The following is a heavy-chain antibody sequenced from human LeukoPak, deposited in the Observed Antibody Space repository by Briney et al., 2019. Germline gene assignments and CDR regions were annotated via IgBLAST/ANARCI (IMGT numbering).Heavy chain of an antibody. Sequence: PSETLSLTCTVSGGSISSYYCSWIRQPPGKGLEWIGYIYYSGSTNYNPSLKSRVSISVDTSKNQFSLKLSSVTAADTAVYYCARSYGSGSFYYFDCWGQGTLVTVSS. CDR3: ARSYGSGSFYYFDC. D-gene: IGHD3-10*01. CDR2: IYYSGST. CDR1: GGSISSYY. V-gene: IGHV4-59*01. J-gene: IGHJ4*02.